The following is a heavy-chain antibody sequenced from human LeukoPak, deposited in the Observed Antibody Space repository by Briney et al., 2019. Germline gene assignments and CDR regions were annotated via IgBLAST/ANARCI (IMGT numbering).Heavy chain of an antibody. D-gene: IGHD6-19*01. V-gene: IGHV7-4-1*02. CDR1: GYTFTNNA. CDR2: INTNIGRP. CDR3: ARSDSSGWFDY. Sequence: GASVTVSCKASGYTFTNNAMNWVRQAPGQGLEWMEWINTNIGRPTYAQGFTGRFVFSLDTSVNTAYLQISSLKAEDTAVYYCARSDSSGWFDYWGQGTLVTVSS. J-gene: IGHJ4*02.